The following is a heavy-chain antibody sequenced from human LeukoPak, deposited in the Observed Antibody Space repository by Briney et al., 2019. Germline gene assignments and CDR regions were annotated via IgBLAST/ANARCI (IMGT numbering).Heavy chain of an antibody. V-gene: IGHV4-4*09. J-gene: IGHJ6*03. Sequence: SSETLSLTRSVSGGSFSSYYWSWIRQPPGKGLDWIGYFYTSWSNNYKPSLKSRVTISVDTSKNQFSLKLSSVTAADTAVYYCVRHPLVPASMEVWGKGTTVTGSS. CDR2: FYTSWSN. D-gene: IGHD2-2*01. CDR1: GGSFSSYY. CDR3: VRHPLVPASMEV.